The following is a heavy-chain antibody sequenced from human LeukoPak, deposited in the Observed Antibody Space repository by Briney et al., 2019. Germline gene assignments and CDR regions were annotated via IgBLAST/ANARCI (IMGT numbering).Heavy chain of an antibody. J-gene: IGHJ4*02. V-gene: IGHV4-30-2*01. Sequence: PSETLSLTFTVSGGSISSGGYYWSWIRQPPGKGLEWIGYIYHSGSTYYNPSLKSRVTISVDRSKNQFSLKLSSVTAADTAVYYCARDDYGDHGMGYFDYWGQGTLVTVSS. CDR3: ARDDYGDHGMGYFDY. CDR2: IYHSGST. D-gene: IGHD4-17*01. CDR1: GGSISSGGYY.